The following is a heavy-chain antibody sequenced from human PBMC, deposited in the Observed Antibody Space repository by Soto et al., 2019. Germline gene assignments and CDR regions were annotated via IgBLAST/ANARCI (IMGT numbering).Heavy chain of an antibody. CDR1: GYSFTNYW. CDR2: VDPTDSYS. Sequence: GESLKISCKGSGYSFTNYWITWVRQMPGKGLEWLGRVDPTDSYSNYSPSFQGHVTISADKSISTAYLQWSSLKASDTAMYYCARDSYYTARNYFTYYTYAMNFWGQVTTITVSS. V-gene: IGHV5-10-1*01. D-gene: IGHD3-3*01. CDR3: ARDSYYTARNYFTYYTYAMNF. J-gene: IGHJ6*02.